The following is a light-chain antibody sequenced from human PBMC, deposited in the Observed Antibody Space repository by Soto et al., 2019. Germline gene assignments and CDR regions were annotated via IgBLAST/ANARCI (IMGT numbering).Light chain of an antibody. Sequence: DIQWTQSPAFLSGGVVDIVTITCRASQGISSYLAWYQQRAGKAPKFLMYAAPTLQSGVPSRFSGSGSGTEFALTISSLQPEDFATYYCQQLKNYPLTFGGGTKVDIK. CDR3: QQLKNYPLT. CDR1: QGISSY. CDR2: AAP. J-gene: IGKJ4*01. V-gene: IGKV1-9*01.